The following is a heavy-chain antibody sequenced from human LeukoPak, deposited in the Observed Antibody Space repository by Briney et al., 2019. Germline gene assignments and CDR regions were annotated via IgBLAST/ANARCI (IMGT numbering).Heavy chain of an antibody. Sequence: PSETLSLTCTVSGGSISSSSHYWGWIRQPPGKGLEWIGSMYYRGSTYHNPSLKSRVTISVDTSKNQFSLKLSSVTAADTAVYYCATTTIRLGYWGQGTLVAVSS. V-gene: IGHV4-39*07. J-gene: IGHJ4*02. D-gene: IGHD1-26*01. CDR2: MYYRGST. CDR3: ATTTIRLGY. CDR1: GGSISSSSHY.